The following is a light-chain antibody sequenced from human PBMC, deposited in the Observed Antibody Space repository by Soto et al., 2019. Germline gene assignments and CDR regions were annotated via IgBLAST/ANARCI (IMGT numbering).Light chain of an antibody. CDR3: QRRSNWPLT. J-gene: IGKJ4*01. CDR1: QSVSTY. CDR2: YAS. V-gene: IGKV3-11*01. Sequence: EIVLTQSPATLSLSPGERATLSCRASQSVSTYLAWYQQKPGQAPRLLIYYASNRATGIPARFSCSGSGTDFTLTISSLGPEDFAVYYCQRRSNWPLTFGGGTKVEIK.